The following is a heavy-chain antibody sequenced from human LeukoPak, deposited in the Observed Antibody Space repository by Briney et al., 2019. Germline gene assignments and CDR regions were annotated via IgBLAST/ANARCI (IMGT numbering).Heavy chain of an antibody. V-gene: IGHV1-18*01. D-gene: IGHD3-10*01. CDR1: GYTFISYG. CDR3: VRDGYGSGKGFFDY. J-gene: IGHJ4*02. Sequence: VASVKVSCKASGYTFISYGFSWVRQAPRQGPEWMGWISAYDGNTNSAQKFQGRVIMTTDTSASTAYMELRSLRPDDTAVYYCVRDGYGSGKGFFDYWGQGTLVTVSS. CDR2: ISAYDGNT.